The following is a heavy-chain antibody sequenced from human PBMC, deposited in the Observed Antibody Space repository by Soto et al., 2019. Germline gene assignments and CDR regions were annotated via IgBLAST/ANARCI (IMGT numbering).Heavy chain of an antibody. CDR3: ARHMKGGWYGSDYYYGMDV. J-gene: IGHJ6*02. CDR1: GGSICSSSYY. D-gene: IGHD6-19*01. Sequence: NPSETLSLTCTVSGGSICSSSYYWGWIRQPPGKGLEWIGSIYYSGSTYYNPSLKSRVTISVDTSKNQFSLKLSSVTAADTAVYYCARHMKGGWYGSDYYYGMDVWGQGTTVTVSS. CDR2: IYYSGST. V-gene: IGHV4-39*01.